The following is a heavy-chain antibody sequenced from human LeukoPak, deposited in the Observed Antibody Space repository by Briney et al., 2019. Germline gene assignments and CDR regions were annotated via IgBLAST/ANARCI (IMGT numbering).Heavy chain of an antibody. Sequence: GGSLRLSCSASGFTFSSYAMHWVRQAPGKGLEYVSAISSNGGSTYYADSVKGRFTISRGNSKNTLYLQMSSLRAEDTAVYYCVKDHCSSTSCYPWDWFDPWGQGTLVTVSS. CDR3: VKDHCSSTSCYPWDWFDP. V-gene: IGHV3-64D*06. D-gene: IGHD2-2*01. J-gene: IGHJ5*02. CDR2: ISSNGGST. CDR1: GFTFSSYA.